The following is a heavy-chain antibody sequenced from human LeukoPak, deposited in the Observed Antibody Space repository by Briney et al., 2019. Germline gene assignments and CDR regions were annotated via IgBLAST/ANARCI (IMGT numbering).Heavy chain of an antibody. CDR2: IYTSGST. J-gene: IGHJ4*02. D-gene: IGHD3-22*01. CDR3: ARDNGSLYDSSGYREV. Sequence: SETLSLTWTVSGGSISSYYWSWIRQPAGKGLEWIGRIYTSGSTNYNPSLKSRVTMSVDTSKNQFSLKLSSVTTADTAVYYCARDNGSLYDSSGYREVWGQGTLVTVSS. CDR1: GGSISSYY. V-gene: IGHV4-4*07.